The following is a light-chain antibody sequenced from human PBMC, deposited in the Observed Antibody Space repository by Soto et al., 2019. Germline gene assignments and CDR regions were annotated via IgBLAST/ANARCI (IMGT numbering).Light chain of an antibody. Sequence: QSALTQPASVSGSPGQSITISCTGTSSDVGGYNYVSWYQQHQGQAPKLMIYDVSNRPSGVSNRLSGSKSGNTASLTISGLHAEYEADYYCSSYTSSSTLVYVFGTGTKLTVL. CDR2: DVS. J-gene: IGLJ1*01. CDR1: SSDVGGYNY. CDR3: SSYTSSSTLVYV. V-gene: IGLV2-14*01.